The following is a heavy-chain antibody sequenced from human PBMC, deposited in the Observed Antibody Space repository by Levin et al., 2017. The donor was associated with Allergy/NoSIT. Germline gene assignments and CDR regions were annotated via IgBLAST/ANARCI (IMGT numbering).Heavy chain of an antibody. J-gene: IGHJ5*02. CDR1: RFTFSSYA. CDR3: ARVGDSSWYPWFDP. V-gene: IGHV3-30-3*01. D-gene: IGHD6-13*01. Sequence: GGSLRLSCAASRFTFSSYAMHWVRQAPGEGLEWVAVLSYDGSRKYYADSVKGRFTISRDNSKNTLFLQMDSLRTEDTAVYYCARVGDSSWYPWFDPWGQGTLVTVSS. CDR2: LSYDGSRK.